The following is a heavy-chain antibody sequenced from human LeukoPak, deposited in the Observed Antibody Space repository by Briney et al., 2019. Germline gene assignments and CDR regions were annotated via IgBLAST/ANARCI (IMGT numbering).Heavy chain of an antibody. V-gene: IGHV6-1*01. Sequence: SQTLSLTCAISGDSVSSNSAAWNWIRQSPSRGLEWLGRTYYRSKWYNDYAVSVKSRITINPDTSKNQFSLQLNSVTPEDTAVYYCARGSGIAACRYYYYYYMDVWGKGTTVTVSS. CDR3: ARGSGIAACRYYYYYYMDV. D-gene: IGHD6-6*01. J-gene: IGHJ6*03. CDR1: GDSVSSNSAA. CDR2: TYYRSKWYN.